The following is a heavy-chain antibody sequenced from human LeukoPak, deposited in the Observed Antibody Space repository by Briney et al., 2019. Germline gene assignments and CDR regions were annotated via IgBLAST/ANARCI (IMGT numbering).Heavy chain of an antibody. J-gene: IGHJ4*02. D-gene: IGHD5-12*01. Sequence: GRSLRLSCAASGFTFSSYAMSWVRQAPGKGLEWVSAISGSGGSTYYADSVNGRFTISRDNSKNALYLQMNSLRAEDTAVYYCAKLRGYSGYDLALHDYWGQGTLVTVSS. CDR1: GFTFSSYA. V-gene: IGHV3-23*01. CDR2: ISGSGGST. CDR3: AKLRGYSGYDLALHDY.